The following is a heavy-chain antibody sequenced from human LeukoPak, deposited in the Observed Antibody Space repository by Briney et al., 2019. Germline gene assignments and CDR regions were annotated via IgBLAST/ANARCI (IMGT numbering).Heavy chain of an antibody. D-gene: IGHD3-3*01. CDR1: GFTFSSYA. J-gene: IGHJ4*02. V-gene: IGHV3-23*01. CDR2: ISGSGGST. Sequence: GGSLRLSCAASGFTFSSYAMTWVRQAPGKGLEWVSSISGSGGSTYYADSVKGRFTISRDNSKNTLYLQMNSLRAEDTAVYYCARDIAYYDFWSGYSFSYFDYWGQGTLVTVSS. CDR3: ARDIAYYDFWSGYSFSYFDY.